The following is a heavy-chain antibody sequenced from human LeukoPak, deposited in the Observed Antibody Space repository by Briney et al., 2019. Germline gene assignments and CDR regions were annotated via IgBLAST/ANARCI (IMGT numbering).Heavy chain of an antibody. D-gene: IGHD1-1*01. Sequence: GGSLRLSCAASGFTFSNAWMSWVRQAPGKGLEWVGRIKSKTDGGTTDYAAPVKGRFTISRDDSKNTLYLQMNSLKTEDTAVYYCTTDPSLQVAPSYWGQGTLVTVSS. CDR2: IKSKTDGGTT. CDR1: GFTFSNAW. V-gene: IGHV3-15*01. CDR3: TTDPSLQVAPSY. J-gene: IGHJ4*02.